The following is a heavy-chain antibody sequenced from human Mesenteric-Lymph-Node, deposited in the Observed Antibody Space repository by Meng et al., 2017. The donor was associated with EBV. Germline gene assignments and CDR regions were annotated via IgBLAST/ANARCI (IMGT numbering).Heavy chain of an antibody. CDR2: MNPNSGNT. CDR1: GYTLTSYD. CDR3: ARSGGDYDRGWFDP. D-gene: IGHD2-21*02. J-gene: IGHJ5*02. V-gene: IGHV1-8*01. Sequence: QGQLVQAGAEVKKPGAPVKVPFKASGYTLTSYDINWVRQATGQGLEWMGWMNPNSGNTGYAQKFQGRLTMTWNTSISTAYMELSSLRSEDTAVYYCARSGGDYDRGWFDPWGQGTLVTVSS.